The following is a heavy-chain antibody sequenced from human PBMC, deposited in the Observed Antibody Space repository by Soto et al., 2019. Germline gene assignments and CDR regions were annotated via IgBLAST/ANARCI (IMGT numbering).Heavy chain of an antibody. Sequence: GGSLRLSCAASGFTFSSYWMHWVRQAPGKGLVWVSRINSDGSSTSYADSVKGRFTISRDNSKNTVYLQMNSLRVEDTALYSCAKVIVLGASTLEYWGPGTRVTVSS. D-gene: IGHD6-6*01. V-gene: IGHV3-74*01. CDR2: INSDGSST. CDR3: AKVIVLGASTLEY. J-gene: IGHJ4*02. CDR1: GFTFSSYW.